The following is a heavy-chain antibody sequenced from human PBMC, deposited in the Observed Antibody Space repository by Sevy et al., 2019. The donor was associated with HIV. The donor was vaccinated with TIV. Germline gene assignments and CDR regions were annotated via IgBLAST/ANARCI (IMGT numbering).Heavy chain of an antibody. J-gene: IGHJ6*02. D-gene: IGHD6-13*01. CDR1: GGTFSSYA. CDR2: IIPIFGTA. CDR3: ARVQQQQLIFDYYYGMDV. V-gene: IGHV1-69*13. Sequence: ASVKVSCKASGGTFSSYAISWVRQAPGQGLEWMGGIIPIFGTANYAQKFQGRVTITADESTSTAYMELSSLRSEDTAMYYCARVQQQQLIFDYYYGMDVWGQGTTVTVSS.